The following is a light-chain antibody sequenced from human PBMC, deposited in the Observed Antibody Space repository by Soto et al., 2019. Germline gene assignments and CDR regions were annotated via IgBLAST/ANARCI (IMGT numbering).Light chain of an antibody. V-gene: IGKV3-20*01. Sequence: EIVLTHSPGTLSLSPGGRATLSCRASQSVGNNYLAWYQQKPGQAPRFLIYDASSRATGIPDRFSGSGSGTDFTLTISRLEPEDFAVYYCQQYGSTPLTFGGGT. J-gene: IGKJ4*01. CDR3: QQYGSTPLT. CDR1: QSVGNNY. CDR2: DAS.